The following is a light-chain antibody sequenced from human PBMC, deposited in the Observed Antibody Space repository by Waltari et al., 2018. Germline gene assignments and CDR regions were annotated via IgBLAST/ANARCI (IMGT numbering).Light chain of an antibody. CDR3: QSYDTTLSAVV. Sequence: QSVLTQPPSVSGAPGQRVTISCSGTKSNIAADFDVHWYQQVPGTAPKLLLHSFSNRPPGVSDRFSGFKSGASASLVITGLQAEDEAMYYCQSYDTTLSAVVFGGGTRLTV. CDR1: KSNIAADFD. CDR2: SFS. V-gene: IGLV1-40*01. J-gene: IGLJ2*01.